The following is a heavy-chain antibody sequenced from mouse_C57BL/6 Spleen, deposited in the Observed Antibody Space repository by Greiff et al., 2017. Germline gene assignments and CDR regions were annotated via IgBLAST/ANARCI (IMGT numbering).Heavy chain of an antibody. D-gene: IGHD2-2*01. CDR3: ARDIYYGYDGAMDY. V-gene: IGHV3-6*01. CDR1: GYSITSGYY. J-gene: IGHJ4*01. CDR2: ISYDGSN. Sequence: VKLQESGPGLVKPSQSLSLTCSVTGYSITSGYYWNWIRQFPGNKLEWMGYISYDGSNNYNPSLKNRISITRDTSKNQFFLKLNSVTTEDTSTYYCARDIYYGYDGAMDYWGQGASVTVSS.